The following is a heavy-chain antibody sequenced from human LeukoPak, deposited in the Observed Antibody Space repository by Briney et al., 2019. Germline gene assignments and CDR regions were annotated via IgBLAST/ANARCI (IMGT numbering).Heavy chain of an antibody. CDR3: ARGPSSSSLQGYFQH. CDR1: GGTFSSYA. V-gene: IGHV1-69*04. J-gene: IGHJ1*01. Sequence: ASVKVSCKASGGTFSSYAISWVRQAPGQGLEWMGRIIPILGIANYAQKFQGRVTITADKSTSTAYMELSSLRSEDTAVYYCARGPSSSSLQGYFQHWGQGTLVTVSS. CDR2: IIPILGIA. D-gene: IGHD6-13*01.